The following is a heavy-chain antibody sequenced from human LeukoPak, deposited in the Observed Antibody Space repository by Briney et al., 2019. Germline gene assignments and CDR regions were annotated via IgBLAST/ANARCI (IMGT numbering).Heavy chain of an antibody. CDR1: GITLSDAW. CDR3: IANLDY. CDR2: LKSKTDGGTS. D-gene: IGHD1-1*01. J-gene: IGHJ4*02. V-gene: IGHV3-15*01. Sequence: GRSLRLSCEASGITLSDAWMSWVRQAPGKGLEWVGLLKSKTDGGTSDYAAPVKGRFTVSRNDSENTLFLQMDSLNIDDTAVYYCIANLDYWGQGTLVTVSS.